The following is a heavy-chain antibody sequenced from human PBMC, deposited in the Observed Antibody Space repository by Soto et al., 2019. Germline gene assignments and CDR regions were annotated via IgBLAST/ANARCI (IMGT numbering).Heavy chain of an antibody. CDR3: ADGGRGGFGL. D-gene: IGHD3-10*01. V-gene: IGHV3-74*01. CDR1: GFTFDYYW. Sequence: EVQLVESGGGLVQPGASLRLSCAASGFTFDYYWMHWVRQAPGKGLVWVSRVHSDGTTTTYADSVKGRFTISRDNARNRVCMQMTSLRAEDTAIYYSADGGRGGFGLWGHGTVVTVSS. CDR2: VHSDGTTT. J-gene: IGHJ3*01.